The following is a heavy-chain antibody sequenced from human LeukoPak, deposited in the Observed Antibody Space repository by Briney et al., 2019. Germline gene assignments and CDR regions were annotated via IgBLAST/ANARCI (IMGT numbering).Heavy chain of an antibody. V-gene: IGHV1-2*02. D-gene: IGHD5-18*01. Sequence: ASVKVSCKASGYTFTGYYMHWVRQAPGQGLEWMGWINPNSGGTNYAQKFQGRVTMTRDTSISTAYMELSRLRSDDTAVYYCARDRVDTAMGEFDFWGQGTLVTVSS. CDR1: GYTFTGYY. CDR3: ARDRVDTAMGEFDF. CDR2: INPNSGGT. J-gene: IGHJ4*02.